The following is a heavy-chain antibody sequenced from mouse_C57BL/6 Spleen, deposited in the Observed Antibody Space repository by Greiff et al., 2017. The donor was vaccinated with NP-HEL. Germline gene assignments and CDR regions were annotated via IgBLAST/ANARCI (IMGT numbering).Heavy chain of an antibody. V-gene: IGHV12-3*01. J-gene: IGHJ1*03. D-gene: IGHD2-5*01. CDR3: AGVHYSNYWYFDV. Sequence: QVQLKESGPGLVKPSQSLFLTCSITGFPITSGYYWIWIRQSPGKPLEWMGYITHSGETFYNPSLQSPISITRETSKNQFFLQLNSVTTEDTAMYYCAGVHYSNYWYFDVWGTGTTVTVSS. CDR1: GFPITSGYY. CDR2: ITHSGET.